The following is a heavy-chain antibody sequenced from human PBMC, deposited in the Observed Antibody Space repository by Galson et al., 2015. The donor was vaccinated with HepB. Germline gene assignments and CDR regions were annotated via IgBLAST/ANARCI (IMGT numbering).Heavy chain of an antibody. V-gene: IGHV3-23*01. D-gene: IGHD6-19*01. CDR1: RFTFSSYA. J-gene: IGHJ4*02. CDR2: ISGSGGST. Sequence: SLRLSCAASRFTFSSYAMSWVRQAPGKGLEWVSAISGSGGSTYYADSVKGRFTISRDNSKNTLYLQMNSLRAEDTAVYYCAKAQQWLDPFDYWGQGTLVTVSS. CDR3: AKAQQWLDPFDY.